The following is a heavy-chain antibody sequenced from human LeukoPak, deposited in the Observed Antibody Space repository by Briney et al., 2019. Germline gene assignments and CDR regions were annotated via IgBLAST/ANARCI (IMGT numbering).Heavy chain of an antibody. Sequence: PGGSLRLSCAASGFTFSSYWMSWVRQAPGKGLEWLSYISSSTSTIYYADSVKGRFTISRDNAKNSLYLQMNSLRAEDTAVYYCARRIVGATDYFDYWGQGTLVTVSS. CDR3: ARRIVGATDYFDY. CDR2: ISSSTSTI. CDR1: GFTFSSYW. D-gene: IGHD1-26*01. V-gene: IGHV3-48*01. J-gene: IGHJ4*02.